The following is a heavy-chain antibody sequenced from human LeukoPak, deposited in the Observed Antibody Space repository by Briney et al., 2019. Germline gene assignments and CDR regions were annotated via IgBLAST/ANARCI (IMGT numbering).Heavy chain of an antibody. CDR2: IYPGDSDT. J-gene: IGHJ5*02. CDR1: GYSFTNYW. V-gene: IGHV5-51*01. D-gene: IGHD3-9*01. Sequence: GESLKISCKGSGYSFTNYWIGWVRQMPGKGLEWMGMIYPGDSDTRYSPSFQGQVTISADKSISTAYLQWSSLEASDTAMYFCARHGSSYFEPRYNWFDPWGQGTLVTASS. CDR3: ARHGSSYFEPRYNWFDP.